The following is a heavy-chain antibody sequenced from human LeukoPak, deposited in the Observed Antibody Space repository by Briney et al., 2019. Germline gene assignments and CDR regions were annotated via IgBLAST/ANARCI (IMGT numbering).Heavy chain of an antibody. CDR1: GGSISSGSITSNHYY. V-gene: IGHV4-34*01. CDR2: INHSGST. D-gene: IGHD6-13*01. CDR3: ARGDIAAGGAPFDY. Sequence: SETLSLTCSVSGGSISSGSITSNHYYWAWVRQPPGRGLEWIGEINHSGSTSYSASLKSRVTISVDTSKNQFSLKLNSVTAADTAVYYCARGDIAAGGAPFDYWGQGTLVTVSS. J-gene: IGHJ4*02.